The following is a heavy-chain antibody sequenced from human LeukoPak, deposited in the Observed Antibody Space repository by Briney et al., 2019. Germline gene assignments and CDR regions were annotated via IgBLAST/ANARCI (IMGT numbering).Heavy chain of an antibody. CDR2: IRYDGSNK. D-gene: IGHD1-26*01. CDR1: GFTFSSYG. V-gene: IGHV3-30*02. J-gene: IGHJ4*02. Sequence: GGSLRLSCAASGFTFSSYGMHWVRQAPGKGLEWVAFIRYDGSNKYYADSVKGRFTISRDNSKNTLYLQMNSLRAEDTAVYYCAKDRLIVGATHLDYWGQGTLVTVSS. CDR3: AKDRLIVGATHLDY.